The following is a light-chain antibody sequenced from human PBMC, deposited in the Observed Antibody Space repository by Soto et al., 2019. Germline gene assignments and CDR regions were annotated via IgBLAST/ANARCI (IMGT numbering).Light chain of an antibody. Sequence: DIQMTQSPSILSASVGDRVTITCRASQSISNWLAWYQQKPGKVPKVLIYEATSLESGVPSRFSGSGSGTEFTLTIRSLQPDDFATYYCQQYNSYCTFGQGTLVEIK. CDR2: EAT. J-gene: IGKJ1*01. CDR3: QQYNSYCT. CDR1: QSISNW. V-gene: IGKV1-5*03.